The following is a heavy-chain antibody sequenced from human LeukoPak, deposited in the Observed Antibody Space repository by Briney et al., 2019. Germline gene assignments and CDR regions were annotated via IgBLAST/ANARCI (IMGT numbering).Heavy chain of an antibody. J-gene: IGHJ4*02. Sequence: GGSLRLSCAASGFTFSSYAMSWVRQAPGKGLEWVSAISGSGGSTYYAGSVKGRFTISRDNSKNTLYLQMNSLRAEDTAVYYCAKDPSRGDEWLHFDYWGQGTLVTVSS. CDR2: ISGSGGST. V-gene: IGHV3-23*01. CDR3: AKDPSRGDEWLHFDY. D-gene: IGHD6-19*01. CDR1: GFTFSSYA.